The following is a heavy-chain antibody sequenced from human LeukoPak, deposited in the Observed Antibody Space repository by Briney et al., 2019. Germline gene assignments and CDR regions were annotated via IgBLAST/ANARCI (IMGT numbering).Heavy chain of an antibody. D-gene: IGHD5-12*01. CDR3: ARVAYSGYDDYYYYMDV. Sequence: PETLSLTCTVSGGSISSYYWSWIRQPPGKGLEWIGYIYYSGSTNYNPSLKSRVTISVDASKNQFSLKLSSVTAADTAVYYCARVAYSGYDDYYYYMDVWGKGTTVTISS. CDR2: IYYSGST. CDR1: GGSISSYY. V-gene: IGHV4-59*01. J-gene: IGHJ6*03.